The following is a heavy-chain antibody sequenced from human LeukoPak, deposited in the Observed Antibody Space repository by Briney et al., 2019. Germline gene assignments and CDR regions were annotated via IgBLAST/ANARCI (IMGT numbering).Heavy chain of an antibody. Sequence: ASVHVSCKSSGYTFTSYVISWVRQAAGQGLEWMGWISAYNGNTNYAQKLQGRVTMTTDSSTSRAYMELRSLRSDDTAVYYCARDPNIVVVPAALFDYWGQGTLVTVSS. D-gene: IGHD2-2*01. CDR2: ISAYNGNT. V-gene: IGHV1-18*01. CDR1: GYTFTSYV. J-gene: IGHJ4*02. CDR3: ARDPNIVVVPAALFDY.